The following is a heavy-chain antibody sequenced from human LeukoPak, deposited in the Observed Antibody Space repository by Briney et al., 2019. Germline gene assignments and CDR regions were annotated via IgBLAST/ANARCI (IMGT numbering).Heavy chain of an antibody. Sequence: GGSLRLSCAASGFTFSSYSMNWVRQAPGKGLEWVSSISSSSSYIYYADSVKGRFTISRDNAKNSLYLQMNSLRAEDTAVYYCARELAAPHPSGYFDYWGQGTLVTVSS. V-gene: IGHV3-21*01. CDR1: GFTFSSYS. J-gene: IGHJ4*02. CDR3: ARELAAPHPSGYFDY. CDR2: ISSSSSYI. D-gene: IGHD3-10*01.